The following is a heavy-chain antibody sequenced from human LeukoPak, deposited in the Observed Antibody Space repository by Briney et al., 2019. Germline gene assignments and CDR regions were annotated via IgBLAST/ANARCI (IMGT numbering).Heavy chain of an antibody. CDR3: AKDRSSRWYPLSS. Sequence: GRSLRLSCAASGFTFGDYAMHWVRQAPGKGLEWVSGISWNGGRVGYADSVKGRSTISRDSAKNTLYLQMNSLRAEDTALYYCAKDRSSRWYPLSSWGQGTPVTVSS. CDR1: GFTFGDYA. CDR2: ISWNGGRV. D-gene: IGHD6-13*01. V-gene: IGHV3-9*01. J-gene: IGHJ5*02.